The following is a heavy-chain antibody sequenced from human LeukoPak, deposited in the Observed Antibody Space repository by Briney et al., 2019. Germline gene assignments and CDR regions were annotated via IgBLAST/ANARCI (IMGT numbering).Heavy chain of an antibody. CDR3: AKDRGIAVAGHDY. CDR2: ISGSGGST. CDR1: GFRFSSYA. J-gene: IGHJ4*02. Sequence: GGSLRLSCAASGFRFSSYAMSWVRQAPGKGLEWVSVISGSGGSTYYADSVKGRFTISRDNSKNTLYLQMNSLRAEDTAVYYCAKDRGIAVAGHDYWGQGTLVTVSS. V-gene: IGHV3-23*01. D-gene: IGHD6-19*01.